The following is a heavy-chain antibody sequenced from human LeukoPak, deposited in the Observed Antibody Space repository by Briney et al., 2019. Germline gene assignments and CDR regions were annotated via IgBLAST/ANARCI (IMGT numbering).Heavy chain of an antibody. CDR1: GGSISSSNW. CDR2: IYHSGST. J-gene: IGHJ5*02. Sequence: SETLSLTCAVSGGSISSSNWWSWVRQPPGKGLEWIGEIYHSGSTNYNPSLKSRVTISVDTSKNQFPLKLSSVTAADTAVYYCARGGSGDRKKLLWFGEIKTNMYNWFDPWGQGTLVTVSS. V-gene: IGHV4-4*02. CDR3: ARGGSGDRKKLLWFGEIKTNMYNWFDP. D-gene: IGHD3-10*01.